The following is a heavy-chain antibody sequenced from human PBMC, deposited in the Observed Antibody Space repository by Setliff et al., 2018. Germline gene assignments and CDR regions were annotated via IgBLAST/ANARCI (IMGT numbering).Heavy chain of an antibody. D-gene: IGHD1-1*01. J-gene: IGHJ4*02. CDR2: IYSGGTT. CDR1: GDSMNGGVYY. V-gene: IGHV4-39*01. Sequence: KPSETLSLTCKVSGDSMNGGVYYWAWIRQPPGKGLEWIGRIYSGGTTYYNSSLKSRVTISVDTSKSQFSLRLNSVTAADTAVYYCARTGTYRYFDYWGRGTLVTVS. CDR3: ARTGTYRYFDY.